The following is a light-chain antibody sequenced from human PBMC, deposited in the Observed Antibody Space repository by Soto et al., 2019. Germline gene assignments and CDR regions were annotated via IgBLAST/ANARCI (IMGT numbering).Light chain of an antibody. V-gene: IGLV2-14*01. CDR2: EVS. Sequence: QSALTQPASVSGSPGQSITISYTGTIYEVGAYHYVSWYQQFPGKAPKLILYEVSNRPSGISNRFSGFRSGSTASLTVSGLQPEDDAHYYCISYTTTGALVFGGGTKLTVL. CDR1: IYEVGAYHY. J-gene: IGLJ2*01. CDR3: ISYTTTGALV.